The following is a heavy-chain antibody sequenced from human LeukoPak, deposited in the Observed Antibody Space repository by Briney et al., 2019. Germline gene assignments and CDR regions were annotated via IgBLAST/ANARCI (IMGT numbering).Heavy chain of an antibody. CDR2: IYSSGST. D-gene: IGHD6-19*01. CDR1: GGSISSYY. V-gene: IGHV4-4*07. J-gene: IGHJ4*02. Sequence: SETLSLTCTVSGGSISSYYWSWIRQPAGKGREGIGPIYSSGSTNYNPSLKRRVTVSVDTSKNQFSLKLSSVTAADTAVYYCARGCRSSDWYGIDYWGEGTLVTVSS. CDR3: ARGCRSSDWYGIDY.